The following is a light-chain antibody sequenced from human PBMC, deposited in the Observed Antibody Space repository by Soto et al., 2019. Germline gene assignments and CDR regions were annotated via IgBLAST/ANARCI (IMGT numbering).Light chain of an antibody. Sequence: DIQMTQSPSTLSASVGDRVIITCRASQSPGTWMAWYQQKPGTAPVLLIYDVSKLESGVPSRFSGRASGTEFTLTITSLQPDDFATYYCQQYFSYPLTFGGGTKVDNK. CDR3: QQYFSYPLT. J-gene: IGKJ4*01. V-gene: IGKV1-5*01. CDR1: QSPGTW. CDR2: DVS.